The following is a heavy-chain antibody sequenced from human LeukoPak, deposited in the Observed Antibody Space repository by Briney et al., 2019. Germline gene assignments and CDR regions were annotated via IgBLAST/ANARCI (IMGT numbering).Heavy chain of an antibody. J-gene: IGHJ5*02. CDR3: ASLDWDYVSWFDP. CDR2: INHSRST. V-gene: IGHV4-34*01. D-gene: IGHD1-7*01. CDR1: GGSFSGYY. Sequence: PSETLSLTCAVYGGSFSGYYWSWIRQPPGKGLEWIGEINHSRSTNYNPSLKSRVTISVDTSKNQFSLKLSSVTAADTAVYYCASLDWDYVSWFDPWGQGTLVTVSS.